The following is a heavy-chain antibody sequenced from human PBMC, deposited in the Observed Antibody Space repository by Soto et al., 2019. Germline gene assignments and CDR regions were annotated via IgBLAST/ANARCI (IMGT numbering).Heavy chain of an antibody. CDR2: ISSRSTLI. CDR3: ARDPPLSMIVVVGVDDF. Sequence: NPGGSLRLSCTVLGFTLTNENMNWVRQAPGKGLEWVSSISSRSTLINYADSVKGRFTISRDNDKGLVCLQMNSLRAEDTAVYYCARDPPLSMIVVVGVDDFWGHGTLVTVSS. D-gene: IGHD3-22*01. J-gene: IGHJ4*01. CDR1: GFTLTNEN. V-gene: IGHV3-21*06.